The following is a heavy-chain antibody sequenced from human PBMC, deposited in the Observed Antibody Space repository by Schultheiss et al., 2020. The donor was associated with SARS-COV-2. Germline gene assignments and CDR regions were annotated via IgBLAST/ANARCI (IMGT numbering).Heavy chain of an antibody. V-gene: IGHV3-23*01. CDR1: GFTFSDYY. Sequence: GGSLRLSCAASGFTFSDYYMSWIRQAPGKGLEWVSAISGSGGSTYYADSVKGRFTISRDNAKNTLYLQMNSLRAEDTAVYYCACYSSSLLVRFDPWGQGTLVTVSS. J-gene: IGHJ5*02. CDR3: ACYSSSLLVRFDP. CDR2: ISGSGGST. D-gene: IGHD6-6*01.